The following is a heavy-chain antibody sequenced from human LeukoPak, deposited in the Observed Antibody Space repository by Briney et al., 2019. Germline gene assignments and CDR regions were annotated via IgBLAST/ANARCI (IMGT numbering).Heavy chain of an antibody. Sequence: GGSLRLSCAASGFTFSSSWMHWVRQVPGEGLVWVSRIKSDESSPTYADSVKGRFTISRDNVNDTLYLQMNSLRAEDTAVYYCARDGAGPRFGYWGQGTLVTVSS. CDR3: ARDGAGPRFGY. CDR2: IKSDESSP. CDR1: GFTFSSSW. D-gene: IGHD6-13*01. J-gene: IGHJ4*02. V-gene: IGHV3-74*01.